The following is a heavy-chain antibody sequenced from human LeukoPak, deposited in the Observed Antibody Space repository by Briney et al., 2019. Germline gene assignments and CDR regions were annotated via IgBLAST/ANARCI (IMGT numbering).Heavy chain of an antibody. CDR1: GFSFDDYA. D-gene: IGHD3-22*01. Sequence: GGSLRLSCAASGFSFDDYAMHWVRQTLGKGVEGVSLIIWDGGSAYYAYSVKCRITISRDNSKNSLYLQMNSLRAEDTALYYCANLGYDSSGSGVVDDYWGQGTLVTVSS. J-gene: IGHJ4*02. CDR3: ANLGYDSSGSGVVDDY. CDR2: IIWDGGSA. V-gene: IGHV3-43D*04.